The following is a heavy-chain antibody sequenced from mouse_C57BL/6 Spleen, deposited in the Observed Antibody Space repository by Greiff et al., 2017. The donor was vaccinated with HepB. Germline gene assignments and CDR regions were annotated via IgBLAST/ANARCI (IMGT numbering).Heavy chain of an antibody. Sequence: EVKLQESGGDLVKPGGSLKLSCAASGFTFSSYGMSWVRQTPDKRLEWVATISSGGSYTYYPDSVKGRFTISRDNAKNTLYLQMSSLKSEDTAMYYCARGGGKGSWFAYWGQGTLVTVSA. D-gene: IGHD3-3*01. CDR2: ISSGGSYT. CDR1: GFTFSSYG. CDR3: ARGGGKGSWFAY. J-gene: IGHJ3*01. V-gene: IGHV5-6*01.